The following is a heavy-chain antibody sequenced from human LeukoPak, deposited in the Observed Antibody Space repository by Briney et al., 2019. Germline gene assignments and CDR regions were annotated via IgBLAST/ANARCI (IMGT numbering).Heavy chain of an antibody. Sequence: PGGSLRLSCVASGFTFSNYGMHWVRQAPGKGLEWVAFMRYDGSTKYYADSVKGRFTISRDSSKNTLSLQMDSLRPDDTAVYYCAKGYCVGTSCYSGLDWGQGTLVTVSS. CDR3: AKGYCVGTSCYSGLD. V-gene: IGHV3-30*02. CDR2: MRYDGSTK. J-gene: IGHJ4*02. D-gene: IGHD2-2*01. CDR1: GFTFSNYG.